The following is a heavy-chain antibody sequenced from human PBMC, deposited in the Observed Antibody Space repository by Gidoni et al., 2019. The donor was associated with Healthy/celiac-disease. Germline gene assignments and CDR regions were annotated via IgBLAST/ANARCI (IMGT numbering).Heavy chain of an antibody. CDR2: ISGSGGST. CDR1: GFTFSSYA. Sequence: EVQLLESGGGLVQPGGSLRLPCAASGFTFSSYAMSWVRQAPGKGLEWVSAISGSGGSTYYADSVKGRFTISRDNSKNTLYLQMNSLRAEDTAVYYCAKQAVAGLYYYYGMDVWGQGTTVTVSS. V-gene: IGHV3-23*01. D-gene: IGHD6-19*01. CDR3: AKQAVAGLYYYYGMDV. J-gene: IGHJ6*02.